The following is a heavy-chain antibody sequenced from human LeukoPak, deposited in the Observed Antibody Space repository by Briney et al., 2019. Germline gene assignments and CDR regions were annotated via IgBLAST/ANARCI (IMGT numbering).Heavy chain of an antibody. CDR3: ARLTGGSPDDD. V-gene: IGHV3-7*01. D-gene: IGHD3-9*01. Sequence: GGSLRLSCAASGFIFSSQWMHWVRQAPGEGLEWVANIKEDGSEKKYLDSVKGRFTISRDNARNSLYLQMNSLRAEDTGVYFCARLTGGSPDDDWGQGTLAIVSS. J-gene: IGHJ4*02. CDR1: GFIFSSQW. CDR2: IKEDGSEK.